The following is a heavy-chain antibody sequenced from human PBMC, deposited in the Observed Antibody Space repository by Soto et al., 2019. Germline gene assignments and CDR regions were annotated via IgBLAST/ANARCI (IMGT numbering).Heavy chain of an antibody. D-gene: IGHD6-6*01. CDR2: ISGHSAGT. V-gene: IGHV3-23*01. Sequence: VGSLRLSCAASGFTFSNYVMSWVRQAPGKGLEWVSAISGHSAGTYDADSVKGRFTVSRDNSKNTLYLQMNSLRADDTAIYYCAKGSTAGRPYFFDYWGQGTLVTVSS. J-gene: IGHJ4*02. CDR1: GFTFSNYV. CDR3: AKGSTAGRPYFFDY.